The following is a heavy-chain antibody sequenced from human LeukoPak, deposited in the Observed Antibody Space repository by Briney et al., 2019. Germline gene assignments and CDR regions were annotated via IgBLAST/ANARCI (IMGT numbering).Heavy chain of an antibody. Sequence: ASVKVSCKASGYTFTGYYMHWVRQAPGQGLEWMGWINPNSGGTNYAQKFQGRVTMTRDTSISTAYMELSRLRSDDTAVHYCARDPRSYYGSGSYFGVDYWGQGTLVTVSS. CDR3: ARDPRSYYGSGSYFGVDY. CDR2: INPNSGGT. D-gene: IGHD3-10*01. CDR1: GYTFTGYY. J-gene: IGHJ4*02. V-gene: IGHV1-2*02.